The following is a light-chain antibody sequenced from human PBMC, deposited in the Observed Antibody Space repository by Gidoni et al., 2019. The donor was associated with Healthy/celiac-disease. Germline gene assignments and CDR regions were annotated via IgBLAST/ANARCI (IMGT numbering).Light chain of an antibody. J-gene: IGKJ5*01. CDR2: DAS. CDR1: QDISNY. V-gene: IGKV1-33*01. Sequence: DIQMTQSPSSLSASVGDRVTITCQASQDISNYLNWYQQKPGKAPKLLIYDASNLETGVPSRFSGSGSGTDFTFTISSLQAEDIATYYCQQYDNLPTSGQXTRLEIK. CDR3: QQYDNLPT.